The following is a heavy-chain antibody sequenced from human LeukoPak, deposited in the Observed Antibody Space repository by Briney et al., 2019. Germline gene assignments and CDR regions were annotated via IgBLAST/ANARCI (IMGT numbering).Heavy chain of an antibody. CDR2: INPNSGGT. D-gene: IGHD3-3*01. J-gene: IGHJ4*02. Sequence: ASVKVSCKASGCTFTGYYMHWVRQAPGQGLEWMGWINPNSGGTNYAQKFQGRVTMTRDTSISTAYMELSRLRSDDTAVYYCARGLGDFWSGYYISGEYYFDCWGQGTLVTASS. CDR1: GCTFTGYY. CDR3: ARGLGDFWSGYYISGEYYFDC. V-gene: IGHV1-2*02.